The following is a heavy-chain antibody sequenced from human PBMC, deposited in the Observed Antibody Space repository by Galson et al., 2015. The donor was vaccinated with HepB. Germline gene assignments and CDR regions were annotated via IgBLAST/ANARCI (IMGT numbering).Heavy chain of an antibody. D-gene: IGHD7-27*01. V-gene: IGHV6-1*01. CDR3: ARDQTNWGSAVRWFDP. Sequence: CAISGDSVSNNGAAWNWIRQSPSRGLEWLGRTYHGSKWYTDYAVSVKSRITINPATSKNQFSLQLNSVTPEDTAVYYCARDQTNWGSAVRWFDPWGQGTLVTVSS. CDR2: TYHGSKWYT. CDR1: GDSVSNNGAA. J-gene: IGHJ5*02.